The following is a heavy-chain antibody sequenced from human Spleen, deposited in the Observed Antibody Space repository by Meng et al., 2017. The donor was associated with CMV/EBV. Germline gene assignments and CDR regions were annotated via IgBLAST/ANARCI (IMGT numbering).Heavy chain of an antibody. CDR1: GGSVNSGSYS. CDR2: IYYSGST. Sequence: SETLSLTCTVSGGSVNSGSYSWTWIRQPPGKGLEWIGYIYYSGSTNYNPSLKSRVTISVDTSKNQFSLKLSSVTAADTAVYYCARDANSGSYLAWFDPWGQGTLVTVSS. J-gene: IGHJ5*02. D-gene: IGHD1-26*01. CDR3: ARDANSGSYLAWFDP. V-gene: IGHV4-61*01.